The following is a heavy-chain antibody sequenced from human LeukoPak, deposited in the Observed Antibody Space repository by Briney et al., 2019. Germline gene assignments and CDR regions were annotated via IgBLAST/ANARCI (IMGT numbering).Heavy chain of an antibody. CDR1: GYTFTGYY. Sequence: ASVKVSCKASGYTFTGYYMHWVRQAPGQGLEWMGWINPNSGGTNYAQKFQGRVTMTRDTSISTAYMELSRLRSDDTAVYYCARSSITIFGVVIGGYWGQGTLVTVSS. J-gene: IGHJ4*02. CDR2: INPNSGGT. CDR3: ARSSITIFGVVIGGY. D-gene: IGHD3-3*01. V-gene: IGHV1-2*02.